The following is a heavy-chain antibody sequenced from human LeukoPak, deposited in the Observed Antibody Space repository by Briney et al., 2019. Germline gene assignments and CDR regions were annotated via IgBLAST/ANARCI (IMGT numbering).Heavy chain of an antibody. D-gene: IGHD3-10*01. J-gene: IGHJ6*02. CDR1: GFTFSSYG. Sequence: GGSLRLSCAASGFTFSSYGMHWVRQAPGKGLEWVAVISYDGSNKYYADSVKGRFTISRDNSKNTLYLQMNSLRAEDTAVYYCAKELWFGELKYYYNGMDVWGQGTTVTVSS. CDR2: ISYDGSNK. V-gene: IGHV3-30*18. CDR3: AKELWFGELKYYYNGMDV.